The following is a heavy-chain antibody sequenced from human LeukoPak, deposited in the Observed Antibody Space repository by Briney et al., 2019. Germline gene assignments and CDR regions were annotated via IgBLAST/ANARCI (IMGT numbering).Heavy chain of an antibody. Sequence: PSETLSLTCTVSGGSVSDYYWSWIRQSPGKGLEWIGYIYYTGSTSNKPSLRSRVTMSADTPKNQFSLKLRSVTAADTAVYYCASRKLGNDYWGQGTLVTVSS. D-gene: IGHD7-27*01. CDR1: GGSVSDYY. J-gene: IGHJ4*02. CDR2: IYYTGST. CDR3: ASRKLGNDY. V-gene: IGHV4-59*02.